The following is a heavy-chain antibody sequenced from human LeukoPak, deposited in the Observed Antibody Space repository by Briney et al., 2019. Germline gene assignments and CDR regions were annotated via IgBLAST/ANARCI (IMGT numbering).Heavy chain of an antibody. Sequence: GGSLRLSCAASGFTFSNAWMSWVRQAPGKGLEWVGRIKSKTDGGTTDYAAPMKGRSTISRDDSKNTLYLQMNSLKTEDTAVYYCTTDYSIAYDYFDYWGQGTLVTVSS. D-gene: IGHD2-21*01. CDR2: IKSKTDGGTT. J-gene: IGHJ4*02. V-gene: IGHV3-15*01. CDR3: TTDYSIAYDYFDY. CDR1: GFTFSNAW.